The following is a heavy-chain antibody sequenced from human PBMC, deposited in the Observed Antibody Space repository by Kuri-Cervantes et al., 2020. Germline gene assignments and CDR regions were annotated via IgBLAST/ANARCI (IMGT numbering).Heavy chain of an antibody. J-gene: IGHJ5*02. CDR1: GFTFSSYS. D-gene: IGHD3-9*01. CDR2: ISSSSSYT. CDR3: ARDLNGDIENWFDP. Sequence: GESLKISCAASGFTFSSYSMNWVRQAPGKGLEWVSSISSSSSYTYYADSVKGRFTISRDNAKNSLYLQMNSLRAEDTALYHCARDLNGDIENWFDPWGQGTLVTVSS. V-gene: IGHV3-21*04.